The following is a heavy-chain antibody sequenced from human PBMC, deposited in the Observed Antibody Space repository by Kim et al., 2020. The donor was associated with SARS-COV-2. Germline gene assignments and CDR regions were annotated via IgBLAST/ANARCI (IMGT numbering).Heavy chain of an antibody. CDR3: ARAENYDFWSPFYYYYGMDV. Sequence: GGSLRLSCAASGFTFSSYAMHWVRQAPGKGLEWVAVISYDGSNKYYADSVKGRFTISRDNSKNTLYLQMNSLRAEDTAVYYCARAENYDFWSPFYYYYGMDVWGQGTTVTVSS. V-gene: IGHV3-30-3*01. J-gene: IGHJ6*02. CDR1: GFTFSSYA. D-gene: IGHD3-3*01. CDR2: ISYDGSNK.